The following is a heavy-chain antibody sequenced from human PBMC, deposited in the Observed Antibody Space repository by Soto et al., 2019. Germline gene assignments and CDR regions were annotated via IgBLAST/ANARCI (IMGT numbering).Heavy chain of an antibody. CDR3: ATGPGDFGVSRSWFDP. Sequence: QVRLVQSGAEVKKPGASVKVSCKVSGYTVTEISMHWVRQSPGKGLEWMGGFDPEDGETIYAQKFQARFTMTEDTTTNTAYMELRSLRSDDTAVYYLATGPGDFGVSRSWFDPWGQGTLVTVSS. CDR1: GYTVTEIS. D-gene: IGHD3-3*01. V-gene: IGHV1-24*01. J-gene: IGHJ5*02. CDR2: FDPEDGET.